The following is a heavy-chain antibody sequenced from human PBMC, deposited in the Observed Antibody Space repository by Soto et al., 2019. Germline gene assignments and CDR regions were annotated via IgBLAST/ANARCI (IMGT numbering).Heavy chain of an antibody. CDR1: GGSVSSGSYY. V-gene: IGHV4-61*01. D-gene: IGHD1-1*01. J-gene: IGHJ5*02. Sequence: PSETLSLTCTVSGGSVSSGSYYWSWIRQPPGKGLEWIGYIYYSGSTNYNPSLKSRVTISVDTSKNQFSLKLSSVTAADTAVYYCVRELAGWFDPWGQGTLVTVSS. CDR3: VRELAGWFDP. CDR2: IYYSGST.